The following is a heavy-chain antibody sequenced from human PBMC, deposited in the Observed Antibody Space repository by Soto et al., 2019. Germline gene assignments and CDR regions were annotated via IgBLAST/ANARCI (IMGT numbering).Heavy chain of an antibody. CDR3: AHSFGPPHCYYMDV. CDR1: GFSPSTSGVG. D-gene: IGHD3-10*01. Sequence: QITLKESGPTLVKPTQNLTLTCSFSGFSPSTSGVGVGWIRQPPGKALEWLARIYWADDKRYSPSLKSRLTIPKDTSKNQVVLTMTDMDPVDTATYYCAHSFGPPHCYYMDVWGKGTTVTVSS. CDR2: IYWADDK. V-gene: IGHV2-5*02. J-gene: IGHJ6*03.